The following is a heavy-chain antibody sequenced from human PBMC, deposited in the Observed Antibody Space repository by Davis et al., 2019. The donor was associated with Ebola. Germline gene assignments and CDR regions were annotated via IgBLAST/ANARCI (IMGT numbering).Heavy chain of an antibody. J-gene: IGHJ4*02. V-gene: IGHV4-59*01. CDR1: GGSISSYY. CDR3: AKRRSAVGFSTLDY. Sequence: GSLRLSCTVSGGSISSYYWSWIRQPPGKGLEWIGYIYYSGSTNYNPSLKSRVTISVDTSKNQFSLKLSSVTAADTAVYYCAKRRSAVGFSTLDYWGQGTLVTVSS. CDR2: IYYSGST. D-gene: IGHD2-2*01.